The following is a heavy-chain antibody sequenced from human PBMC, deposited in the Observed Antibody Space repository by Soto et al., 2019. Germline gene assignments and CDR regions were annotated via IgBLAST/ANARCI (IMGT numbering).Heavy chain of an antibody. CDR1: GASVSSGSFY. CDR3: ARVPLRYSSSHNFDS. V-gene: IGHV4-61*01. D-gene: IGHD6-19*01. Sequence: SETLSLTCSVSGASVSSGSFYWIWIRHPPGKGLEWIGFIYNNETFNYNPSLKSRVTLPVDTSKHQFSLKLSSVTAADTAVYYCARVPLRYSSSHNFDSWGQGALVTVSS. CDR2: IYNNETF. J-gene: IGHJ4*02.